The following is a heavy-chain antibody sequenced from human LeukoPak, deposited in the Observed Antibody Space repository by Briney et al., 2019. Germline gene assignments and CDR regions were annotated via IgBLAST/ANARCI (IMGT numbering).Heavy chain of an antibody. Sequence: PGGSLRVSCAASGFTVSSNYMSWVRQAPGKGLEWVSVIYSGGSTYYADSVKGRFTISRDNSKNTLYLQMNSLRAEDTAVYYCARGNLGYCSGGSCYSGYYYYGMDVWGQGTTVTVSS. V-gene: IGHV3-66*02. CDR1: GFTVSSNY. CDR3: ARGNLGYCSGGSCYSGYYYYGMDV. D-gene: IGHD2-15*01. J-gene: IGHJ6*02. CDR2: IYSGGST.